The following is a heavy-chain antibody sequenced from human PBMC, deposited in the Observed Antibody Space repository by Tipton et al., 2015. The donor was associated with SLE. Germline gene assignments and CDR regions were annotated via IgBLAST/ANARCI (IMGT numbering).Heavy chain of an antibody. CDR3: ARAFLVWDFGSSPYYYYYGMDV. Sequence: TLSLTCTVSNGSINAYYWSWIRQPPGKGLEYIGHVYYLGATNYSPSLKSRVTISVDTSKNQFSLKLSSVTAADTAVYYCARAFLVWDFGSSPYYYYYGMDVWGQGTTVTVSS. D-gene: IGHD3-3*01. J-gene: IGHJ6*02. V-gene: IGHV4-59*12. CDR1: NGSINAYY. CDR2: VYYLGAT.